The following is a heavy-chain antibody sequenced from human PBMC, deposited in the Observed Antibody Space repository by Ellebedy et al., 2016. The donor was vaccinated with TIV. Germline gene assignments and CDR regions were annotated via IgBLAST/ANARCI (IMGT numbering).Heavy chain of an antibody. D-gene: IGHD2-15*01. V-gene: IGHV4-4*07. CDR2: IYTSGST. J-gene: IGHJ4*02. CDR1: GGSISSYY. Sequence: SETLSLXXTVSGGSISSYYWSWIRQPAGKGLEWIGRIYTSGSTNYNPSLKSRVTMSVDTSKNQFSLKLSSVTAADTAVYYCACSGVVAGLFDYWGQGTLVTVSS. CDR3: ACSGVVAGLFDY.